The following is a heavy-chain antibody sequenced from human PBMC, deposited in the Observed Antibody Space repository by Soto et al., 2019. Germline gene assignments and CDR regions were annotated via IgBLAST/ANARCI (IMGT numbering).Heavy chain of an antibody. J-gene: IGHJ5*02. Sequence: GGSLRLSCAASAFIFNNYDMTWVRQAPGKGLEWVSSISASGGTTYHADSVKGRFTISRDNSKNTLYLQMNSLRDEDTAIYYCAKGASGTNWFDPSGQGTLVTVSS. CDR1: AFIFNNYD. V-gene: IGHV3-23*01. D-gene: IGHD2-15*01. CDR2: ISASGGTT. CDR3: AKGASGTNWFDP.